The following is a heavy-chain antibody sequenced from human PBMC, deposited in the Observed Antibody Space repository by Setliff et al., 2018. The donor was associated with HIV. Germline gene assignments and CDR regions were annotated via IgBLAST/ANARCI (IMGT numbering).Heavy chain of an antibody. CDR1: GDSISNYY. Sequence: SETLSLTCTVSGDSISNYYWSWVRQSPGKGLEWIGEINHSGGTNYNPSLKSRVTMSIDTSKNQFSLNVSSVTAADTAVYYCARGWGHDGFDFWGQGTMVTVSS. CDR3: ARGWGHDGFDF. J-gene: IGHJ3*01. CDR2: INHSGGT. D-gene: IGHD7-27*01. V-gene: IGHV4-34*01.